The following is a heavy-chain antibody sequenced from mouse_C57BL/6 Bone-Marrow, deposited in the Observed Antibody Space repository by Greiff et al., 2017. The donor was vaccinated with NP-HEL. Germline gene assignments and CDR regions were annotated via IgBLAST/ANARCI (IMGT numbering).Heavy chain of an antibody. V-gene: IGHV1-80*01. D-gene: IGHD2-2*01. J-gene: IGHJ4*01. CDR2: IYPGDGDT. Sequence: QVQLQQSGAELVKPGASVKISCKASGYAFSSYWMNWVKQRPGKGLEWIGQIYPGDGDTNYNGKFKGKATLTADKSSSTAYMQLSSLTSEDSAVYFCARRGDLWFYAMDYWGQGTSVTVSS. CDR3: ARRGDLWFYAMDY. CDR1: GYAFSSYW.